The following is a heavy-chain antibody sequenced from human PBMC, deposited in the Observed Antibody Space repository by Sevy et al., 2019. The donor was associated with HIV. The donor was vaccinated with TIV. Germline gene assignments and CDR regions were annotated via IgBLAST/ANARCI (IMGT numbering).Heavy chain of an antibody. CDR2: ISCDGSNK. J-gene: IGHJ6*02. Sequence: GGSLRLSCAASGFTFSSYGMHWVRQAPGKGLVWVSVISCDGSNKYYADSVKGRFAISRDNSKNTVYLQMNSLRAEDTAVYYCAKGFTVYYYYGMDVWGQGTTVTVSS. CDR1: GFTFSSYG. V-gene: IGHV3-30*18. CDR3: AKGFTVYYYYGMDV. D-gene: IGHD4-17*01.